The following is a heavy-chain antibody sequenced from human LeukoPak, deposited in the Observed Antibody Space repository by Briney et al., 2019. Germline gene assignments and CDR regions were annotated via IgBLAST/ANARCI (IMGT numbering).Heavy chain of an antibody. V-gene: IGHV6-1*01. CDR2: TYCRSTWNN. Sequence: SQTLSLTCAISGDSVSSNSAAWNSISHSPSRGLEWRGRTYCRSTWNNDYAVCVKSRIAVTPDTSKNQFSLQVNSVTPEDTAVYYCARGTMIVVVKEDYWGQGTLVTVSS. J-gene: IGHJ4*02. D-gene: IGHD3-22*01. CDR3: ARGTMIVVVKEDY. CDR1: GDSVSSNSAA.